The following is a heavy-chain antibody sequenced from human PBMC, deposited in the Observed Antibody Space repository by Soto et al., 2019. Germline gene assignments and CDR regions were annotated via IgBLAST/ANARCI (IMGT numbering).Heavy chain of an antibody. J-gene: IGHJ4*02. CDR1: GDSVTSHY. D-gene: IGHD3-9*01. CDR2: MHYTGFS. CDR3: ATADGNDWYTY. V-gene: IGHV4-59*02. Sequence: SETLSLTCSFSGDSVTSHYLTWIRQSPEKGLEWIGYMHYTGFSHYNPSLKSRLTISVDTAKNQFTLQLTSVTVADTAVYYCATADGNDWYTYWGQGTQVIVSS.